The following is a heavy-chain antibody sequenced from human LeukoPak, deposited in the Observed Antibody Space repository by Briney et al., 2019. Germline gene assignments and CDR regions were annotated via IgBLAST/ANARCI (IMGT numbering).Heavy chain of an antibody. J-gene: IGHJ4*02. CDR3: ARDKDSSGYYYV. CDR2: IYYSGST. CDR1: GGSISSSSYY. D-gene: IGHD3-22*01. Sequence: SETLSLTCTVSGGSISSSSYYWGWIRQPPGKGLEWIGSIYYSGSTYYNPSLKSRVTISVDMSKNQFSLKLSSVTAADTAVYYCARDKDSSGYYYVWGQGTLVTVSS. V-gene: IGHV4-39*07.